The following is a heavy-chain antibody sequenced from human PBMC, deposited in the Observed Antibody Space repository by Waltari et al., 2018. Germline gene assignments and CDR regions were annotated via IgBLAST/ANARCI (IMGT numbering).Heavy chain of an antibody. Sequence: QVQLVQSGAEVKKPGSSVKVSCKASGGTFSSYAISWVRQAPGQGLEWMGGIIPICGTANYAQKFQGRVTITADKSTSTAYMELSSLRSEDTAVYYCASPPLDRPSHPASYYFDYWGQGTLVTVSS. J-gene: IGHJ4*02. CDR3: ASPPLDRPSHPASYYFDY. CDR2: IIPICGTA. CDR1: GGTFSSYA. V-gene: IGHV1-69*13. D-gene: IGHD2-2*01.